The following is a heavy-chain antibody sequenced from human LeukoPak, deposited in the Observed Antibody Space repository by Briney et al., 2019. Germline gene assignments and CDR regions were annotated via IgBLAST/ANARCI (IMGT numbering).Heavy chain of an antibody. CDR3: ASTYYYGSGPLYYFDY. CDR1: GYSFTSYW. D-gene: IGHD3-10*01. V-gene: IGHV5-10-1*01. J-gene: IGHJ4*02. CDR2: IDPSDSYT. Sequence: GESLKISCKGSGYSFTSYWISWVRQMPGKGLEWMGRIDPSDSYTNYSPSFQGHVTISADKSISTAYLQWSSLKASDTAMYYCASTYYYGSGPLYYFDYWGQGTLVTVSS.